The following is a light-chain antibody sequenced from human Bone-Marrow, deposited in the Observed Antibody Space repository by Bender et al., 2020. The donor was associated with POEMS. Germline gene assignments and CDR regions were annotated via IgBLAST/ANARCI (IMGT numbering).Light chain of an antibody. V-gene: IGLV2-14*02. CDR3: STYTGSTTWV. CDR1: SSDVGSYNL. Sequence: QSALTQPASVSGSPGQSITISCTGTSSDVGSYNLVSWFQQHPNKAPKLMIYDVSDRPSGVSNRFSGSKSGDTASLTISGLQAEDEAYYYCSTYTGSTTWVFGGGTKLTVL. CDR2: DVS. J-gene: IGLJ3*02.